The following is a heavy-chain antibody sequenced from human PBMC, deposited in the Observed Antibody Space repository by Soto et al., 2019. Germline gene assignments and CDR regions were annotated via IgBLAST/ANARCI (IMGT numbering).Heavy chain of an antibody. J-gene: IGHJ6*02. CDR1: GFTFSSYA. CDR2: ISGSGGST. V-gene: IGHV3-23*01. CDR3: AKFEIFPFPNGMDV. D-gene: IGHD3-9*01. Sequence: GGSLSLSCAASGFTFSSYATSWVRQAPGKGLEWVSAISGSGGSTYYADSVKGRFTISRDNSKNTLYLQMNSLRAEDTAVYYCAKFEIFPFPNGMDVWGQGTTVTVSS.